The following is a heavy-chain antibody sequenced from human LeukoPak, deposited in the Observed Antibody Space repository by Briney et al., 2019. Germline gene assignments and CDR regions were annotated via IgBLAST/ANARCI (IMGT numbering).Heavy chain of an antibody. CDR2: INQVGSEI. CDR1: GFTFIASW. J-gene: IGHJ4*02. D-gene: IGHD3-9*01. Sequence: PGGSLRLSCEASGFTFIASWMTWIRQAPWKGLEWVATINQVGSEIHYGDSVKGRFTISRDNTKNLVFLQMNGLRAEDTAMYYCAGHYNLIYDYWGQGSLVTVSS. V-gene: IGHV3-7*01. CDR3: AGHYNLIYDY.